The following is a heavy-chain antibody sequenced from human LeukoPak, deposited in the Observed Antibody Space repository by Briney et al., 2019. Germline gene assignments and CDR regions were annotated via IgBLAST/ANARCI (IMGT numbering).Heavy chain of an antibody. J-gene: IGHJ4*02. Sequence: GESLKISCKGSGYSFTSYWIGWVRQMPGKGLEWMGIIYPGDSDTRYSPSFQGQVTISADKSISTAYLQWSSLKASDTAMYYCARHAASGPLWFGELLLTDYWGQGTLVTVSS. CDR3: ARHAASGPLWFGELLLTDY. CDR2: IYPGDSDT. V-gene: IGHV5-51*01. CDR1: GYSFTSYW. D-gene: IGHD3-10*01.